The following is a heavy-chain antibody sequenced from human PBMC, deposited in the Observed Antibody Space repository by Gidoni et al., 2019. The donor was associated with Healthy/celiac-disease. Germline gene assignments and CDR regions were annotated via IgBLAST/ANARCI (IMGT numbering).Heavy chain of an antibody. CDR1: GGSIRSSNS. CDR3: ARGVGFCSSTSCQRYYFDY. V-gene: IGHV4-4*02. CDR2: IYHSGST. Sequence: QVQLQESRPGLVKPSGTLSLTCAVCGGSIRSSNSGSWVRQPPGKGLEWIGEIYHSGSTNYNPSLKSRVTISVDKAKNQFSLKLSSVTAADTAVYYCARGVGFCSSTSCQRYYFDYWGQGTLVTVSS. J-gene: IGHJ4*02. D-gene: IGHD2-2*01.